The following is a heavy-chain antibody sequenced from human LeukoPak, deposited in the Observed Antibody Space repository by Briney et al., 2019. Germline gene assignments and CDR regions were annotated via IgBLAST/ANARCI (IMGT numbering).Heavy chain of an antibody. V-gene: IGHV6-1*01. D-gene: IGHD6-19*01. J-gene: IGHJ4*02. CDR3: ARARPVYSSGWRFDY. Sequence: SQTLSLTCAIPGDSVSSNSAAWNWIRQSPSRGLEWLGRTYYRSKWYNDYAVSAKSRITINPDTSKNQFSLQLNSVTPEDTAVYYCARARPVYSSGWRFDYWGQGTLVTVSS. CDR2: TYYRSKWYN. CDR1: GDSVSSNSAA.